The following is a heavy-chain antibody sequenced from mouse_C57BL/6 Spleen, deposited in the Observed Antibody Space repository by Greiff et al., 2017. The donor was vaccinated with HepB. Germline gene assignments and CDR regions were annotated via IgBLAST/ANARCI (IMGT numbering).Heavy chain of an antibody. CDR3: TPPLYDGYYNGAMDY. J-gene: IGHJ4*01. CDR2: IRNKANNPAT. Sequence: EVQLMESGGGLVQPGGSMKLSCAASGFTFSDSWMDWVRQSPGKGLEWVAEIRNKANNPATYYAESVKGRFTISRDDSKRSIYLQMNSLRAEDTGSYYCTPPLYDGYYNGAMDYWGQGTSVTVSS. V-gene: IGHV6-6*01. CDR1: GFTFSDSW. D-gene: IGHD2-3*01.